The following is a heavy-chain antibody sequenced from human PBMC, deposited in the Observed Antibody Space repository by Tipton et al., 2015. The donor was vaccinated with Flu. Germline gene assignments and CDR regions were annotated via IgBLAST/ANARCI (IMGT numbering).Heavy chain of an antibody. J-gene: IGHJ4*02. CDR2: IRHYVTNT. D-gene: IGHD2-8*01. CDR1: GFTFSNYG. CDR3: ARDPQCSHCVCSLDY. V-gene: IGHV3-30*12. Sequence: SLRLSCVASGFTFSNYGLHWVRQAPGKRLEWVALIRHYVTNTYYVDSERGRFTISRDNSKNTVYLQMNSLRAEDTAVYYCARDPQCSHCVCSLDYWGQGTLVTVSS.